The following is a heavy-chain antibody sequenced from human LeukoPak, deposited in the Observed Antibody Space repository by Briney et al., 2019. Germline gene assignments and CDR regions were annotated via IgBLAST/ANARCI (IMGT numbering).Heavy chain of an antibody. CDR2: IYYSGST. V-gene: IGHV4-39*01. J-gene: IGHJ4*02. CDR1: GGSISSSSYY. D-gene: IGHD6-19*01. Sequence: SETLSLTCTVSGGSISSSSYYWGWIRQPPGKGLEWIGSIYYSGSTYYNPSLKSRVTISVDTSKNQFSLKLSSVTAADTAVYYCARQSGWYFHWGQGTLVTVSS. CDR3: ARQSGWYFH.